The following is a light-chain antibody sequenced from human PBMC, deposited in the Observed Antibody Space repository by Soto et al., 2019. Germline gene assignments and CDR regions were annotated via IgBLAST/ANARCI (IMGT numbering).Light chain of an antibody. CDR2: EVN. Sequence: LTQPPSVSGSPGQSVAISCTGTSSDVGSYNRVAWYQQPPGTAPKLIISEVNNRPSGVPDRFSGSKSGNTASLTISGLQAEDEADYYCSSYTSTNTYVFGTGTKVTVL. V-gene: IGLV2-18*02. J-gene: IGLJ1*01. CDR1: SSDVGSYNR. CDR3: SSYTSTNTYV.